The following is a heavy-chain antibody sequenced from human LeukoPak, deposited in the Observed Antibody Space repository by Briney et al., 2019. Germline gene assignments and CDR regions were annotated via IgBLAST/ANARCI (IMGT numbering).Heavy chain of an antibody. D-gene: IGHD1-1*01. V-gene: IGHV4-39*07. CDR3: VRDLPSADNLDY. CDR2: IYYSGST. Sequence: SQTLSLTCTVSGGSTSSSGYYWGWIRQPPGKGLEWIGSIYYSGSTYYNPSLKSRVTVAVDTSKNQFSLRLSSVTAADTAVYYCVRDLPSADNLDYWGQGTLVTVSS. CDR1: GGSTSSSGYY. J-gene: IGHJ4*02.